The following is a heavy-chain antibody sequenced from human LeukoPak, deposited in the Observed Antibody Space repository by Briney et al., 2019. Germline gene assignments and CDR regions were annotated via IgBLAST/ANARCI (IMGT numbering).Heavy chain of an antibody. J-gene: IGHJ4*02. CDR2: ISSSSSTI. CDR3: ARALGYSGYGYYFDY. CDR1: GFTFSSYS. D-gene: IGHD5-12*01. V-gene: IGHV3-48*01. Sequence: GGSLRLSCAASGFTFSSYSMNWVRQAPEKGLEWVSYISSSSSTIYYADSVKGRFTISRDNAKNSLYLQMNSLRAEDTAVYYCARALGYSGYGYYFDYWGQGTLVTVSS.